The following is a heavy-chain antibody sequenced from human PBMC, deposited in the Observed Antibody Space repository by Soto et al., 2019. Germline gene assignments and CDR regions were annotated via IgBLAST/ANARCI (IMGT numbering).Heavy chain of an antibody. V-gene: IGHV3-30*18. CDR2: ISYDGSNK. CDR3: AKDMYGPPYWFDY. D-gene: IGHD3-10*02. Sequence: QVQLVESGGGVVQPGRSLRLSCAASGFTFSSYGMHWVRQAPGKGLEWVAVISYDGSNKYYADSVKGRFTISRDNSKNTLYLQMNSQRAEDTAVYYCAKDMYGPPYWFDYWGQGTLVTVSS. CDR1: GFTFSSYG. J-gene: IGHJ4*02.